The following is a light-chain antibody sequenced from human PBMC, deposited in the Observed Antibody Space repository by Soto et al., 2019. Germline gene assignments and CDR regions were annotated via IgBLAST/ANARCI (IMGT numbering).Light chain of an antibody. CDR1: QSLLHSNGYYY. J-gene: IGKJ5*01. CDR3: MQALQTLWA. V-gene: IGKV2-28*01. Sequence: DIVMTQSPLSLPVTPGEPASISCRSSQSLLHSNGYYYLDWYLQKPGQSPQLLIYLGSNRASGVPDRFSGSGSGTDFTLKISRVEAEDVGVYYCMQALQTLWAFGQGTRLEIK. CDR2: LGS.